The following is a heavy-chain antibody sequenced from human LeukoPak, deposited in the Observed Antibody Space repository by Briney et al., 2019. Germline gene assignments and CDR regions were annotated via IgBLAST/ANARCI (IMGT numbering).Heavy chain of an antibody. D-gene: IGHD2-2*01. CDR1: GFIFSSYW. J-gene: IGHJ6*04. V-gene: IGHV3-7*03. Sequence: GGSLRLSCAASGFIFSSYWMSWVRQAPGKGLEWVANIREDGSGKYYVDSVKGRFTISRDNAKNSLYLQTNSLRAEDTAVYYCARRALRYCSSTSCPAQYYGVDVWGKGTTVTVSS. CDR2: IREDGSGK. CDR3: ARRALRYCSSTSCPAQYYGVDV.